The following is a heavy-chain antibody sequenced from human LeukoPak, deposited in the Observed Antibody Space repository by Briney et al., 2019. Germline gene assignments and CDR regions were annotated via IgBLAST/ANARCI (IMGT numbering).Heavy chain of an antibody. J-gene: IGHJ4*02. CDR1: GYTFTSYD. D-gene: IGHD1-26*01. Sequence: GASVKVSCKASGYTFTSYDINWVRQATGQGLEWMGRINPSSGDTNYAQNFQGRVTMTRDTSISTAYMELSRLRSDDTAVYYCATTSGYFYYWGQGTLVTVSS. CDR3: ATTSGYFYY. CDR2: INPSSGDT. V-gene: IGHV1-2*06.